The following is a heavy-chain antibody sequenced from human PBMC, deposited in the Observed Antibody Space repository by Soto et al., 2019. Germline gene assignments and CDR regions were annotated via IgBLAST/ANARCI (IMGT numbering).Heavy chain of an antibody. CDR3: ARGTYYYDSSGIDY. V-gene: IGHV4-59*01. J-gene: IGHJ4*02. CDR1: GGSISSYY. CDR2: IYYSGST. Sequence: SETLSLTCTVSGGSISSYYWSWIRQPPGKGLEWIGYIYYSGSTNYNPSLKSRVTISVDTSKNQFSLKLSSVTAADTAVYYCARGTYYYDSSGIDYWGQGTLVTVSS. D-gene: IGHD3-22*01.